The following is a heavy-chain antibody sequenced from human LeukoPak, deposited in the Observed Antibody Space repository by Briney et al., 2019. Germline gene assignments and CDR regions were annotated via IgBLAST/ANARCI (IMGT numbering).Heavy chain of an antibody. CDR1: GFTSNDYG. J-gene: IGHJ4*02. D-gene: IGHD3-9*01. CDR3: AKIWYDILPDY. V-gene: IGHV3-30*18. Sequence: QAGGSLRLSCAASGFTSNDYGMHWVRQAPGKGLEWVAPVSYDGSDKYSADSNADSVKGRFTMSRDNSKNTLYLQMNSLRAEDTAVYYCAKIWYDILPDYWGQGTLVTVSS. CDR2: VSYDGSDK.